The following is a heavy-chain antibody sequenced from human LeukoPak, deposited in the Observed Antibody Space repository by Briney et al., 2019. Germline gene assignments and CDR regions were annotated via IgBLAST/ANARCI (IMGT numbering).Heavy chain of an antibody. CDR2: ISYDGSNK. CDR3: AKDYYDSSGYFAEYFQH. D-gene: IGHD3-22*01. Sequence: GGSLRLSCAASGVTFSSYGMHWVRQAPGKGLEGGAVISYDGSNKYYADSVKGRFTISRDNSKNTLYLQMNSLRAEDTAVYYCAKDYYDSSGYFAEYFQHWGQGTLVTVSS. CDR1: GVTFSSYG. V-gene: IGHV3-30*18. J-gene: IGHJ1*01.